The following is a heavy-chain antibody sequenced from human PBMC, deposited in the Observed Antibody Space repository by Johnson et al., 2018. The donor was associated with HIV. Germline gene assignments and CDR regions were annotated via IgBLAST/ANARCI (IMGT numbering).Heavy chain of an antibody. CDR2: ISWNSGSI. CDR3: AKGPVAFVMGDDAVDI. CDR1: GFTFDDYA. D-gene: IGHD2-21*01. Sequence: VQLVESGGGLVQPGRSLRLSCAASGFTFDDYAMHWVRQAPGKGLEWVSGISWNSGSIGYADSVKGRFTISRDNAKNSLYLQMNSLRAEDTALYYFAKGPVAFVMGDDAVDIWGQGTMVTGSS. V-gene: IGHV3-9*01. J-gene: IGHJ3*02.